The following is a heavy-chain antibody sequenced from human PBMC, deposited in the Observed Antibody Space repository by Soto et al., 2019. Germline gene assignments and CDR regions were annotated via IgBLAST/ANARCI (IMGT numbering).Heavy chain of an antibody. CDR3: ARESVAAAGTRVGAFDI. Sequence: ASVKVSCKASGGTFSSYAISWVRQAPGQGLEWMGGIIPIFGTANYAQKFQGRVTITADESTSTAYMELSSLRSEDTAVYYCARESVAAAGTRVGAFDIWGQGTMVTVSS. V-gene: IGHV1-69*13. CDR1: GGTFSSYA. D-gene: IGHD6-13*01. J-gene: IGHJ3*02. CDR2: IIPIFGTA.